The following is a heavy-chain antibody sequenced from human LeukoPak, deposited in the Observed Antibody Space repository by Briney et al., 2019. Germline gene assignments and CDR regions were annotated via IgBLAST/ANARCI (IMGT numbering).Heavy chain of an antibody. CDR2: ISSDSSHI. CDR1: ELTLSRHS. CDR3: ARDFRTQLDGYSPPYHFDY. J-gene: IGHJ4*02. Sequence: GRSLGLSCAALELTLSRHSSSRVRQDPGKRQEWVSSISSDSSHIYYADSMKGRFTVSRDNAKNSLFLQMNSLRAEDTAVYYCARDFRTQLDGYSPPYHFDYWGQGALVTVSS. V-gene: IGHV3-21*01. D-gene: IGHD5-24*01.